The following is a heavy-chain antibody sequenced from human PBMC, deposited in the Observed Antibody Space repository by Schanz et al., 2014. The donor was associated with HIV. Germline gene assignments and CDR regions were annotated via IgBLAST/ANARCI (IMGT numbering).Heavy chain of an antibody. D-gene: IGHD2-15*01. J-gene: IGHJ4*02. V-gene: IGHV1-18*01. CDR2: ISGYIGNT. CDR1: GYTFTNYG. Sequence: QVQLVQSGAEVKKPGASVTVSCKASGYTFTNYGINWVRQAPGQGLEWMGWISGYIGNTNYAQNLQGRVTMTADTFTSSAYMELRSLTSDDTAVYYCARGYCSGGTCYSGDYGGQGTLVTVSS. CDR3: ARGYCSGGTCYSGDY.